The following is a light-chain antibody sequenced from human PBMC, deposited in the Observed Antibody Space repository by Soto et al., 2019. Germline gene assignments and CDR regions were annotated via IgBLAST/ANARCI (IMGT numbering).Light chain of an antibody. V-gene: IGKV1-5*01. Sequence: DIQMTQSNPSLSASVGDRVTITCQASQDINNYLNWYQQKPGKAPKLLIFDASSLESGVPSRFSGSGSGTEFTLTICSLQPDDFTTYYCQQYNSYSRTFGQVTKVDIK. CDR1: QDINNY. J-gene: IGKJ1*01. CDR3: QQYNSYSRT. CDR2: DAS.